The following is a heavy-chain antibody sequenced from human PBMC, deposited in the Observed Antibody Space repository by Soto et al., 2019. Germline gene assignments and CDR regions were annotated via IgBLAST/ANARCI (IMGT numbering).Heavy chain of an antibody. V-gene: IGHV4-39*01. CDR3: ARHLTYSGADYYFDY. CDR1: GGSISSSSYY. D-gene: IGHD7-27*01. CDR2: IYYSGST. Sequence: QLQLQESGPGLVKPSETLSLTCTVSGGSISSSSYYWGWIRQPPGKGLEWIGSIYYSGSTYYNPSLKSRVTISVDTSKNQFSLKLSSVTAADTAVYYCARHLTYSGADYYFDYWGQGTLVTVSS. J-gene: IGHJ4*02.